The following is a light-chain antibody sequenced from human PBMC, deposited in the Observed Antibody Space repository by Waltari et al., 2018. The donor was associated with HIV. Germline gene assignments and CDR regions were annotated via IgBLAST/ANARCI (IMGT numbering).Light chain of an antibody. V-gene: IGKV3-20*01. CDR2: GAS. CDR3: QQYGNSPWT. J-gene: IGKJ1*01. Sequence: EIVLTQSPGTLSLSPGERATLSCRASQSVSSSYLAWYQQKPGQTPRLLIYGASSRATDIPDRFSGSGSGTDFTLTISRLEPEDFAVYYCQQYGNSPWTFGQGTNVEIK. CDR1: QSVSSSY.